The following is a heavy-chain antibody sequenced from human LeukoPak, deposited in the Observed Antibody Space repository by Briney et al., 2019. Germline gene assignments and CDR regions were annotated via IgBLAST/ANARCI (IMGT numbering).Heavy chain of an antibody. CDR2: IKQDGGEK. Sequence: GGSLRLSCAASGFTFSTYWMSWVRQAPGKGLEWVANIKQDGGEKFYADSVKGRFTISRDNSKNSVYLQMNRLRVEDTAVYYCARGPDGFDYWGQGTLVTVSS. CDR1: GFTFSTYW. CDR3: ARGPDGFDY. J-gene: IGHJ4*02. V-gene: IGHV3-7*04. D-gene: IGHD1-14*01.